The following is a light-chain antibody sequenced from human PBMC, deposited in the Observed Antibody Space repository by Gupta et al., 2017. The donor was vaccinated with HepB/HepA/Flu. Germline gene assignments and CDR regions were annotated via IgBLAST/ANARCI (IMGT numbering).Light chain of an antibody. CDR1: QSVSSN. CDR2: GAT. Sequence: ELVMTQSPATLSVSPGERATLSCRASQSVSSNLAWYQQKPGQAPRLLIDGATTRATGIPARCSSSGSGTEFTLTISSLQSEDVAVYYCQQYNNWPPTFGQGTKVEIK. J-gene: IGKJ1*01. CDR3: QQYNNWPPT. V-gene: IGKV3-15*01.